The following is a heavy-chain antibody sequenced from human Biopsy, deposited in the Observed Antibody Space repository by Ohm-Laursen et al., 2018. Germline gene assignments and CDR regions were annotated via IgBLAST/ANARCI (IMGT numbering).Heavy chain of an antibody. Sequence: SETLSLTCTVSSGSISSYYWSWIRQPPGKGLEWIGYISYSGNTNYNPSLKSRVTMSVDTSKNQFSLKASSVTAADTAIYYCATTTMDTSGWYGNYFDSWGQGALVTVSS. J-gene: IGHJ4*02. D-gene: IGHD6-19*01. CDR3: ATTTMDTSGWYGNYFDS. V-gene: IGHV4-59*08. CDR1: SGSISSYY. CDR2: ISYSGNT.